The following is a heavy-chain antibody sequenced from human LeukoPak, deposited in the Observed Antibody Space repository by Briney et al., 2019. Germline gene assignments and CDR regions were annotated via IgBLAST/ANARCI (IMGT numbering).Heavy chain of an antibody. D-gene: IGHD6-19*01. CDR2: IYHSGST. CDR1: GYSISSGYY. J-gene: IGHJ3*02. Sequence: SETLSLTCTVSGYSISSGYYWVWIRQPPGKGLEWIGSIYHSGSTFYNPSLKSRVTISVDASKNQFSLKLSSVTAAATAVYYCARGGRQWLVHGVFDIWGRGTMVSVFS. CDR3: ARGGRQWLVHGVFDI. V-gene: IGHV4-38-2*02.